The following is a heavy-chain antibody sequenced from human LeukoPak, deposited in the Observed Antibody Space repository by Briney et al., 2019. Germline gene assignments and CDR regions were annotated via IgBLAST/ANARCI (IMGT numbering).Heavy chain of an antibody. Sequence: TSETLSLTCDVSGVSINTCCYYWTWIRQPPGKGLEWIGYKYYSGSTRYNSSLRSRLTISLDTSKNQFSLGLTSVTAADTAVYYCARGRSYGFDFDSWGPGTLVIVSS. V-gene: IGHV4-61*01. J-gene: IGHJ4*02. CDR1: GVSINTCCYY. CDR2: KYYSGST. CDR3: ARGRSYGFDFDS. D-gene: IGHD5-18*01.